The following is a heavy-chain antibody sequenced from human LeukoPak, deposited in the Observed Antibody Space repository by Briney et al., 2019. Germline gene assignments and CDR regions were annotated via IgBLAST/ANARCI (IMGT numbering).Heavy chain of an antibody. J-gene: IGHJ4*02. Sequence: GASVNVSCKTSGFSFTFYYMHWMRQAPGQGPEWMGWINANTGDTRYAPKFQGRVTMTRDVSITTAYMELSGLRSDDTAIYYCARDLIEGATNFWGQGTLVTVSS. CDR1: GFSFTFYY. V-gene: IGHV1-2*02. D-gene: IGHD1-26*01. CDR3: ARDLIEGATNF. CDR2: INANTGDT.